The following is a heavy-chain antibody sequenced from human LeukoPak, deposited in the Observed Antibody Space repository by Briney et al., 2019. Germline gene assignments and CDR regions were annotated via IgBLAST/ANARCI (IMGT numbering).Heavy chain of an antibody. CDR3: ATSYDIAAAGTGAFDI. CDR2: IYYSGST. CDR1: GGSISSYY. J-gene: IGHJ3*02. D-gene: IGHD6-13*01. V-gene: IGHV4-59*01. Sequence: SETLSLTCTVSGGSISSYYWSWIRQPPGKGLEWIGYIYYSGSTNYNPSLKSRVTISVDTSKNQFSLKLSSVTAADTAVYYCATSYDIAAAGTGAFDIWGQGTMVTVSS.